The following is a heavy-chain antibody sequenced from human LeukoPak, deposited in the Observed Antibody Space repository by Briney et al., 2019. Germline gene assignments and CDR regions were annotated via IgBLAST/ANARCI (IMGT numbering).Heavy chain of an antibody. D-gene: IGHD6-13*01. CDR3: ARSRIAAAAIDY. Sequence: SQTLSLTCAVSGGSISSGGYSWSWIRQPPGKGLEWIGYIYHSGSTYYNPSLKSRVTISVDRSKNQFSLKLSSVTAADTAVYYCARSRIAAAAIDYWGQGTLVTVSS. J-gene: IGHJ4*02. CDR1: GGSISSGGYS. V-gene: IGHV4-30-2*01. CDR2: IYHSGST.